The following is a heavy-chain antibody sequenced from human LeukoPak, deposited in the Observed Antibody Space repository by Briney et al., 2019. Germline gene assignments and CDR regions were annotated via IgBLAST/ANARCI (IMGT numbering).Heavy chain of an antibody. Sequence: GGSLRLSCAASGFTFSSFWMAWVRQAPGKGLEWVANINPDGSNQYYVDSMKGRFTISRDNAKNSLYLQMNSLRVEDTAVYYCARGPDYYDSRAGLGAFDVWGQGTMVTVSS. J-gene: IGHJ3*01. CDR2: INPDGSNQ. CDR3: ARGPDYYDSRAGLGAFDV. D-gene: IGHD3-22*01. V-gene: IGHV3-7*01. CDR1: GFTFSSFW.